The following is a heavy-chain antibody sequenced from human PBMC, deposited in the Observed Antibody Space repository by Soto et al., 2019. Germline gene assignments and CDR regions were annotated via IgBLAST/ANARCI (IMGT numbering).Heavy chain of an antibody. D-gene: IGHD3-10*01. CDR2: ISSSSDYI. J-gene: IGHJ3*02. V-gene: IGHV3-21*01. CDR3: TREARVLPDAFDI. Sequence: DVQLVESGGGLVKPGGSPRLSCAASGFTFSNYTMNWVRQTPGKGLEWVSLISSSSDYIYYVDSVKGRFTISRDNAKNSLYLQMSSLRAEDTAVYYCTREARVLPDAFDIWGQGTMVTVSS. CDR1: GFTFSNYT.